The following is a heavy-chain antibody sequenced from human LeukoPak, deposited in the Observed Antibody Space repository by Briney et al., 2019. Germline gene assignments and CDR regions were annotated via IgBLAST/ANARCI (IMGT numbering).Heavy chain of an antibody. V-gene: IGHV4-59*01. Sequence: SETLSLTCTVSGGSISSYDWSWIRQPPGKGLEWIGYIYYSGSTNYNPSLKSRVTISVDTSKNQFSLKLSSVTAADTAVYYCARAYSGSYSPFDYWGQGTLVTVSS. J-gene: IGHJ4*02. CDR1: GGSISSYD. CDR2: IYYSGST. D-gene: IGHD1-26*01. CDR3: ARAYSGSYSPFDY.